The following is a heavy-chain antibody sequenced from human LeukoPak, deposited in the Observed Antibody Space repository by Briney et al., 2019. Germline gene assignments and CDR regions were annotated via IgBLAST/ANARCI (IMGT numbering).Heavy chain of an antibody. J-gene: IGHJ6*02. CDR3: AKAASSSWPSYYYGMDV. CDR1: GFTFINYA. V-gene: IGHV3-23*01. Sequence: GGSLRLSCAASGFTFINYAMSWVRQAPGKGLEWVSAISAGGGNTYYADSVKGRFTISRDNSKNTLYVQMNSLRAEDTAVYYCAKAASSSWPSYYYGMDVWGQGTTVTVSS. D-gene: IGHD6-13*01. CDR2: ISAGGGNT.